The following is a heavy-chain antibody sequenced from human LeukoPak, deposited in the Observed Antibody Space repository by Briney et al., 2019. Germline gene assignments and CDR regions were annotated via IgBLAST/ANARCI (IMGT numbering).Heavy chain of an antibody. D-gene: IGHD3-10*01. CDR1: RGSVSSNRAT. Sequence: SQTLSLTCVISRGSVSSNRATWTWTRHSPSGGRGCLGWTYLGSKWYNDYAVSVKSRITNNPATSKNQFSLQLNSVTPEDTAVYYCARGGGDIGFDYWGQGTLVTVSS. CDR2: TYLGSKWYN. V-gene: IGHV6-1*01. J-gene: IGHJ4*02. CDR3: ARGGGDIGFDY.